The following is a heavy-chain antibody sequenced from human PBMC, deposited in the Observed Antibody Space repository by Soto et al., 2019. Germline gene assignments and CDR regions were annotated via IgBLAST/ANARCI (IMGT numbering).Heavy chain of an antibody. CDR3: VRDRGYSVFDY. D-gene: IGHD3-22*01. J-gene: IGHJ4*02. CDR1: GFTFSSYW. V-gene: IGHV3-7*01. CDR2: TNQDESEK. Sequence: PGGSLRLSCAASGFTFSSYWMSWVRQAPGKGLEWVANTNQDESEKNYLDSVKGRFTVFRDNAKNSLYLQMNSLGVEDTAVYYCVRDRGYSVFDYWGQGTRLTAPQ.